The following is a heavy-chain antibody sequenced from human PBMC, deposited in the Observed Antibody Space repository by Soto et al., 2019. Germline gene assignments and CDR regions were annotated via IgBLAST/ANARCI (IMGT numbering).Heavy chain of an antibody. Sequence: QVQLVESGGGVVQPGRSLRLSCAASGFTFSSYGMHWVRQAPGKGLEWVAVISYDGSNKYYADSVKGRFTISRDNSKNTLYLQMNSLRAEDTAVYYCAKELKRGCSGGSCYSEGLDSFDIWGQGTMVTVSS. V-gene: IGHV3-30*18. CDR3: AKELKRGCSGGSCYSEGLDSFDI. CDR1: GFTFSSYG. J-gene: IGHJ3*02. CDR2: ISYDGSNK. D-gene: IGHD2-15*01.